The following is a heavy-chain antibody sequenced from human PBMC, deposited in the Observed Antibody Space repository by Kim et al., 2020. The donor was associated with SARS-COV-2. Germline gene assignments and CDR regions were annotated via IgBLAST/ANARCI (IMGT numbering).Heavy chain of an antibody. CDR1: GFTFSSYS. CDR3: ARDTYYYDSSGYRAPFDY. D-gene: IGHD3-22*01. J-gene: IGHJ4*02. Sequence: GGSLRLSCAASGFTFSSYSMNWVRQAPGKGLEWVSSISSSSSYIYYADSVKGRFTISRDNAKNSLYLQMNSLRAEDTAVYYCARDTYYYDSSGYRAPFDYWGQGTLVTVSS. CDR2: ISSSSSYI. V-gene: IGHV3-21*01.